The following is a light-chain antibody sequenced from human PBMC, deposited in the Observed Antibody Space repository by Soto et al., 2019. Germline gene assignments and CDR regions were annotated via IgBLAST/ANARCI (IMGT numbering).Light chain of an antibody. Sequence: EILLTQAPGTLSLSPGESATLSCRASQIVGRDYLAWFQHKPGQAPRLLIYDASTRATGVPDRFSGTGSGTYFSLTVSRLEPEDFAVCYCQQYAYSPLTLGGGTTVEIK. CDR3: QQYAYSPLT. CDR1: QIVGRDY. J-gene: IGKJ4*01. CDR2: DAS. V-gene: IGKV3-20*01.